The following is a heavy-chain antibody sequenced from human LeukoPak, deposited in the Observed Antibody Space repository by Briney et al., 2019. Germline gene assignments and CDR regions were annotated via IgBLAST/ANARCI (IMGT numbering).Heavy chain of an antibody. V-gene: IGHV4-31*03. J-gene: IGHJ4*02. Sequence: SETLSLTCTVSGGSISSGGYYWNWIRQRPGKGLEWIGYIYDSGTTYSNPSLKSRVTISVDSSENQFSLQLTSVTAADTAVYYCARDNHYFDYWGQGTLVTVS. D-gene: IGHD1-14*01. CDR1: GGSISSGGYY. CDR2: IYDSGTT. CDR3: ARDNHYFDY.